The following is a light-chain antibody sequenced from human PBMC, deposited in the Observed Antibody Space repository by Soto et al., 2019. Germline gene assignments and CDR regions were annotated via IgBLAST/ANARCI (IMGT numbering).Light chain of an antibody. J-gene: IGKJ4*01. CDR2: GAS. CDR1: QSVSSSY. CDR3: QQYGSSPRSLT. V-gene: IGKV3-20*01. Sequence: EIVLTQSPGTLSLSPGERATLSCRASQSVSSSYLAWYQQKPGQAPRLLIYGASSRATGIPDRFSGSGSGTDFTLPISRLEPEDFSVYYCQQYGSSPRSLTFGGGKKVEIK.